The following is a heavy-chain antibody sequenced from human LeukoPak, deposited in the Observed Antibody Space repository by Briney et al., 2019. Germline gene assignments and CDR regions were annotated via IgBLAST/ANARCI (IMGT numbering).Heavy chain of an antibody. D-gene: IGHD5-24*01. CDR2: ISGSSDNI. V-gene: IGHV3-9*01. CDR1: GFTFDDYG. CDR3: AKRKDGHSPFDY. J-gene: IGHJ4*02. Sequence: GGSLRLSCAASGFTFDDYGMHWVRQAPGKGLEWVSGISGSSDNIIYADSVRGRFTIPRDNAKDSLYLQMNSLRPEDTALYYCAKRKDGHSPFDYWGQGTLVTVSS.